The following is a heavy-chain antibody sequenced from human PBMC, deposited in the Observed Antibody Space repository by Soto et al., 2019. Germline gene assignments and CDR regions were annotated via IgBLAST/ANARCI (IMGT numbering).Heavy chain of an antibody. CDR2: INPNSGGT. CDR3: ARDSPRREVAGRD. Sequence: QVQLVQSGAEVKKPGASVKVSCKASGYTFTGYYMHWVRQAPGQGLEWMGWINPNSGGTRYAQKFQGRVTMTRDTSISTAYMELSRLRSDDPAVYYCARDSPRREVAGRDWGQGTLVTVSS. V-gene: IGHV1-2*02. CDR1: GYTFTGYY. D-gene: IGHD6-19*01. J-gene: IGHJ4*02.